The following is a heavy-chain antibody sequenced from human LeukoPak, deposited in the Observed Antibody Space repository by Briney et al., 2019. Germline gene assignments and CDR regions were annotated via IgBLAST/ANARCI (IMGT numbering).Heavy chain of an antibody. CDR3: AKEGVGAPYYYYYMDV. Sequence: GGSLRLSCAASGFTFSSDAMSWVRQAPGKGLEWVSSISTSGIYIYYADSLKGRFTISRDNSKNTLYLQMNSLRAEDTAVYYCAKEGVGAPYYYYYMDVWGKGTTVTVSS. V-gene: IGHV3-21*01. J-gene: IGHJ6*03. CDR2: ISTSGIYI. CDR1: GFTFSSDA. D-gene: IGHD1-26*01.